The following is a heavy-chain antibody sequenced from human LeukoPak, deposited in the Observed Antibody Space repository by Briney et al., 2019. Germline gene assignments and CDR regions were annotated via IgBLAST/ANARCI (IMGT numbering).Heavy chain of an antibody. J-gene: IGHJ5*02. Sequence: PGGSLRLSCAASGFTFTNYWMHWVRQVPGKGLVWVSHINHDGSSTNYADSVKGRFTIFRDNAKNTLYLQMNSLTAEDTAVYYCARDLGYNSASWGQGTLVTVSS. V-gene: IGHV3-74*01. CDR1: GFTFTNYW. CDR3: ARDLGYNSAS. CDR2: INHDGSST. D-gene: IGHD5-18*01.